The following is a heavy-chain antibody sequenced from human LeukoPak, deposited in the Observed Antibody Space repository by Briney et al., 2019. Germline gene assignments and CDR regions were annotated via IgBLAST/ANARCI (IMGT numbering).Heavy chain of an antibody. Sequence: SETLSLTCTVSGGSLSSYYWSWIRQPPGKGLEWIGYFYYSGSINYNPSLKSRVTISVDTSKNQFSLKLSSVTAADTAVYYCARGDYSNWGSFDYWGQGTLVTVSS. D-gene: IGHD4-11*01. J-gene: IGHJ4*02. CDR2: FYYSGSI. CDR3: ARGDYSNWGSFDY. V-gene: IGHV4-59*01. CDR1: GGSLSSYY.